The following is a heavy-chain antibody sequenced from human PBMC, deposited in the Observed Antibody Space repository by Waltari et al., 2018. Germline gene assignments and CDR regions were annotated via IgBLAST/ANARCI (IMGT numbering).Heavy chain of an antibody. CDR1: GFTFSSYA. V-gene: IGHV3-23*01. J-gene: IGHJ4*02. Sequence: EVQLLESGGGLVQPGGSLRLSCAASGFTFSSYAMTWVRQAPGKGLGWVSSISGSGSYTYYADSVKGRFTFSRDNSKNTLYLKMNSLRAEDTAVYYCARYLNSWAPFDYWGQGTLVTVSS. D-gene: IGHD6-13*01. CDR2: ISGSGSYT. CDR3: ARYLNSWAPFDY.